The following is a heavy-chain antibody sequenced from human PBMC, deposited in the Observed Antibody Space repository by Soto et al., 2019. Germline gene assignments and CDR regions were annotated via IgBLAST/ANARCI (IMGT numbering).Heavy chain of an antibody. CDR1: GGSISSGGYY. CDR3: ARSVFP. V-gene: IGHV4-31*03. CDR2: LYYSGST. J-gene: IGHJ5*02. Sequence: QVQLQESGPGLVKPSQTLSLTCTVSGGSISSGGYYWNWIRQHPGKGLEWIGYLYYSGSTYYNPSLKSRVSISVDPSKKHFPLKLASGTAADTAVYYCARSVFPWGRGTLVTVSS.